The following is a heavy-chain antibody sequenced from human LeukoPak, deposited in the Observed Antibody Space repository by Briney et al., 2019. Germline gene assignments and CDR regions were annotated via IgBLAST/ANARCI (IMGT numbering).Heavy chain of an antibody. D-gene: IGHD6-19*01. V-gene: IGHV4-61*02. Sequence: PSETLSLTCTVSGDSINSGSYYWSWIRQPAGKGLEWIGRIYSSGRTNYNPSLKSRVTISVDTSKNQFSLKLSSVTAADTAVYYCARRKGIAVAGTKYFDYWGQGTLVTVSS. CDR3: ARRKGIAVAGTKYFDY. CDR1: GDSINSGSYY. CDR2: IYSSGRT. J-gene: IGHJ4*02.